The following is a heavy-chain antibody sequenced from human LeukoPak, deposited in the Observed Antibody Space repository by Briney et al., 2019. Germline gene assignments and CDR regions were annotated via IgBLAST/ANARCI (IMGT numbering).Heavy chain of an antibody. J-gene: IGHJ6*02. Sequence: GGSLRLPCAASGFTFSSYWMHWVRQAPGKGLVWVSRINSDGSSTSYADSVRGRFTISRDNAKNTLYLQMNSLRAEDTAVYYCARGRYSSSWYADYYYYGMDVWGQGTTVTVSS. CDR1: GFTFSSYW. D-gene: IGHD6-13*01. V-gene: IGHV3-74*01. CDR2: INSDGSST. CDR3: ARGRYSSSWYADYYYYGMDV.